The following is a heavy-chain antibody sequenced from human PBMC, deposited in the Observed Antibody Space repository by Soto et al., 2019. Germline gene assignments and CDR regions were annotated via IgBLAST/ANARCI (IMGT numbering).Heavy chain of an antibody. J-gene: IGHJ6*02. CDR2: ISYDGSDK. CDR3: ARRAWDSYYAIDV. CDR1: GFKYTDFA. Sequence: VQLVESGGGEVQPGRSLRLSCAASGFKYTDFALHWVRQAPGKGLGWVAIISYDGSDKYYADSVKGRFVISRDNPKNTLYLEMNSLRPEDTAVYFCARRAWDSYYAIDVWGQGTKVTVFS. D-gene: IGHD3-22*01. V-gene: IGHV3-30*09.